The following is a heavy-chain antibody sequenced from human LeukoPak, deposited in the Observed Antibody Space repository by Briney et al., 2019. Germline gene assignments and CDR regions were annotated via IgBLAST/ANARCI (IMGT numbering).Heavy chain of an antibody. V-gene: IGHV4-59*08. CDR2: IYYSGST. Sequence: SETLSLTCTVSGGSISSYYWSWIRQPPGKGLEWIGYIYYSGSTNYNPSLKSRVTISVDTSKNQFSLKLSSVTAADTAVYYCARVSSSWSYWFDPWGQGTLVTVSS. CDR3: ARVSSSWSYWFDP. CDR1: GGSISSYY. D-gene: IGHD6-13*01. J-gene: IGHJ5*02.